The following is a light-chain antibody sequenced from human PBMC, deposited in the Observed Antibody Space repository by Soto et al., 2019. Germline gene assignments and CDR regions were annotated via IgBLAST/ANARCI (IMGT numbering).Light chain of an antibody. CDR1: SSVAGSYNL. Sequence: QSVLTQPASVSGSPGQSITISCTGTSSVAGSYNLVSWYQQHPGKAPKLMIYEGSKRPSGVSNRFSGSKSGNTASLTISGLQAEDEADYYCCSYAGSSLYVFGTGTKVTVL. J-gene: IGLJ1*01. CDR2: EGS. CDR3: CSYAGSSLYV. V-gene: IGLV2-23*01.